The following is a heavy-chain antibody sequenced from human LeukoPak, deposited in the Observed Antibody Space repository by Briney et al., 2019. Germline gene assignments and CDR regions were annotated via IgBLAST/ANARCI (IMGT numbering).Heavy chain of an antibody. J-gene: IGHJ2*01. CDR1: GGSFSGYY. CDR2: INHSGST. V-gene: IGHV4-34*01. Sequence: SETLSLTCAVYGGSFSGYYWSWIRQPPGKGLEWIGEINHSGSTNYNPSLKSRVTISVDTSKNQSSLKLSSVTAADTAVYYCARGYWYFDLWGRGTLVTVSS. CDR3: ARGYWYFDL.